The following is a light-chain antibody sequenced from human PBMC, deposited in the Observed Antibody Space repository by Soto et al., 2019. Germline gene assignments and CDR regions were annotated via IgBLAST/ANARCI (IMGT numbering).Light chain of an antibody. CDR1: QSVSSD. V-gene: IGKV3-15*01. CDR3: QQYSFFWT. CDR2: GAS. Sequence: IVMTHAPATLSVSRGEIATLSVRAIQSVSSDLAWYDQKPGQAPRLLIYGASTRATGIPARFSGSGSGTEFTLAISNLQPDDFAVYYCQQYSFFWTFGQGTKVDIK. J-gene: IGKJ1*01.